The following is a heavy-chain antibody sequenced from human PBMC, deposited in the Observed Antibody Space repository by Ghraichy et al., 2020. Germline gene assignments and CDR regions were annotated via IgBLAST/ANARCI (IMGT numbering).Heavy chain of an antibody. CDR1: GGSISSYY. CDR2: IYTSGST. V-gene: IGHV4-4*07. J-gene: IGHJ4*02. Sequence: SETLSLTCTVSGGSISSYYWSWIRQPAGKGLEWIGRIYTSGSTNYNPSLKSRVTMSVDTSKNQFSLKLSSVTAADTAVYYCARDESSAREYYFDYWGQGTLVTVSS. CDR3: ARDESSAREYYFDY. D-gene: IGHD3-10*01.